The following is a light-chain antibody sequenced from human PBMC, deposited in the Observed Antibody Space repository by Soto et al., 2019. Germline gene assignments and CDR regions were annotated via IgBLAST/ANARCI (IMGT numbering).Light chain of an antibody. CDR3: SSYAGRTSWV. CDR2: EVS. CDR1: SSDVGGYNY. Sequence: QSALTQPPSASGSPGQSVTISCTGTSSDVGGYNYVSWYQQHPGKAPKLMIYEVSKRPSGVPDRFSGSKSGNTASLTVSGLQAEDEGDYYCSSYAGRTSWVFGGGTKLTVL. V-gene: IGLV2-8*01. J-gene: IGLJ3*02.